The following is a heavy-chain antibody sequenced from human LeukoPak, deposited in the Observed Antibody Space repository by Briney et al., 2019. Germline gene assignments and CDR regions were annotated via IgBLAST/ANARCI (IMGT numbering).Heavy chain of an antibody. D-gene: IGHD6-19*01. Sequence: GGSLRLSCAASGFTFDDSVMHWVRQAPGKALEWVSLINWDGVSTYYADSVKGRFTISRDNSKDSLYLQMNSLRPEDTAWYYCAKGRGGSGWYAEYWGQGTLVTVSS. CDR2: INWDGVST. V-gene: IGHV3-43D*03. CDR3: AKGRGGSGWYAEY. CDR1: GFTFDDSV. J-gene: IGHJ4*02.